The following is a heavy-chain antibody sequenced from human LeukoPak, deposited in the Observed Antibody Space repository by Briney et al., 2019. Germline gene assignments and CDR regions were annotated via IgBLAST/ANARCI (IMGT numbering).Heavy chain of an antibody. J-gene: IGHJ4*02. Sequence: GGSLRLSCAASRFTFSSYAMSWVRQAPGKGLEWVSGISGSGGSTNYADSVKGRFTISRDNSKNTLYLQMNSLRAEDTAVYYCAKSDTYDFWSGYSSYFDYWGQGTLVTVSS. CDR3: AKSDTYDFWSGYSSYFDY. D-gene: IGHD3-3*01. CDR1: RFTFSSYA. V-gene: IGHV3-23*01. CDR2: ISGSGGST.